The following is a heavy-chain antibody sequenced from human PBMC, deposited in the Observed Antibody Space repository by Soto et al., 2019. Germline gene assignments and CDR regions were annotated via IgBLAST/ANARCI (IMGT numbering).Heavy chain of an antibody. CDR3: AKGTSYCSSTSCYPPFVYYYYGMDV. CDR2: ISGSGGST. Sequence: EVQLLESGGGLVQPGGSLRLSCAASGFTFSSYAMSWVRQAPGKGLEWVSAISGSGGSTYYADSVKGRFTISGDNSKNTLYLQMNSLRAEDTAVYYCAKGTSYCSSTSCYPPFVYYYYGMDVWGQGTTVTVSS. CDR1: GFTFSSYA. J-gene: IGHJ6*02. V-gene: IGHV3-23*01. D-gene: IGHD2-2*01.